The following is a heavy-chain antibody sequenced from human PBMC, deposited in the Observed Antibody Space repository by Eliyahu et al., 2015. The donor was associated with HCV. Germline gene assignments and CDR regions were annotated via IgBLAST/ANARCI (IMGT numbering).Heavy chain of an antibody. CDR3: ARLGLDYYDSRVDY. D-gene: IGHD3-22*01. Sequence: QVQLQESGPGLVKPSETLSLTCTVSGGSIXSXYWSWIRQPAGXGXEWIGRIYTSGSTNYNPSLKSRVTMSVDTSKNQFSLKLSSVTAADTAVYYCARLGLDYYDSRVDYWGQGTLVTVSS. J-gene: IGHJ4*02. CDR2: IYTSGST. CDR1: GGSIXSXY. V-gene: IGHV4-4*07.